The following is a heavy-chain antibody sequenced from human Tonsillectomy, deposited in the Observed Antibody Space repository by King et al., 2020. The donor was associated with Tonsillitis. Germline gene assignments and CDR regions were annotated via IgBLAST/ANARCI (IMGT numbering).Heavy chain of an antibody. J-gene: IGHJ6*02. CDR3: TRGGDYDSGYYYGMDV. V-gene: IGHV3-73*01. CDR2: IRSKAKSYAT. Sequence: VQSGGSLTLSCAASGFTFSGAAMHWVRQASGKGLEWVGLIRSKAKSYATVYGASVNGRLTVSSDDSKKTAYLQVNSLKTEDTAVYYCTRGGDYDSGYYYGMDVWGQGTTVTVSS. D-gene: IGHD4-17*01. CDR1: GFTFSGAA.